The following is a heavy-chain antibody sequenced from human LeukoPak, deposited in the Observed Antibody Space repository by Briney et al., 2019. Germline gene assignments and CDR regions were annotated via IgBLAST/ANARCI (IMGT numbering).Heavy chain of an antibody. CDR1: GFTFSDHY. Sequence: KPGGSLRLSCTASGFTFSDHYMSWIREAPGKGLEWVSYISNNHSPTYYADSVRGRFTISRDNAKNSLYLQMDSLSGEDTAVYYCARGAGRLADYWGQGTLVTVSS. CDR3: ARGAGRLADY. CDR2: ISNNHSPT. V-gene: IGHV3-11*01. J-gene: IGHJ4*02. D-gene: IGHD6-19*01.